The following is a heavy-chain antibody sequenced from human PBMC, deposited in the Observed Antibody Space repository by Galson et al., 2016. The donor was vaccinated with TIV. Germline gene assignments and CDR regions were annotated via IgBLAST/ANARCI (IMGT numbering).Heavy chain of an antibody. CDR3: ARGLRNSMIRGQGDWFDP. CDR1: GDSISSGGYS. D-gene: IGHD3-10*01. Sequence: TLSLTCGVSGDSISSGGYSWNWIRQPPGKGLEWIGYIYFGGDTYSNPSLDSRVTMPLDTSKNQFSLKLSSVTAADTAIYYWARGLRNSMIRGQGDWFDPWGQGTLVTVSS. V-gene: IGHV4-30-2*01. J-gene: IGHJ5*02. CDR2: IYFGGDT.